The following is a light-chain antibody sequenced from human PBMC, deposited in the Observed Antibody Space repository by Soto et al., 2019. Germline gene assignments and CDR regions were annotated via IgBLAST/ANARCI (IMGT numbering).Light chain of an antibody. CDR1: QSVDTY. V-gene: IGKV3-11*01. CDR2: DAS. CDR3: QQRSNWPLT. Sequence: EIVFTQSPATLSLSPGDRATLSCRASQSVDTYLAWYQQTPGQAPRLLIYDASNRAAGIPARFSGSGSGTDFTLTISSLEPEDFAVYYCQQRSNWPLTFGGGTKV. J-gene: IGKJ4*01.